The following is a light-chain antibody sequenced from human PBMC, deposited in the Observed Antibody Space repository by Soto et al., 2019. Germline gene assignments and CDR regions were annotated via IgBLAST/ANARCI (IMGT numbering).Light chain of an antibody. CDR2: DAS. CDR3: QQYHNYPRT. CDR1: ESIRTW. Sequence: DIQMTQSPSTLSASIGDRVTITCRSSESIRTWLAWYQHKPGKAPKFLIYDASSLERGVPSRFSGSGSGTEFTLTIINRQPDDFAAYFCQQYHNYPRTFGQGTKVEIK. V-gene: IGKV1-5*01. J-gene: IGKJ1*01.